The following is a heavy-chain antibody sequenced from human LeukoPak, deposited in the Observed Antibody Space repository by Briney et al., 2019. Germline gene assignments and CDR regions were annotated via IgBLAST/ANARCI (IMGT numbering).Heavy chain of an antibody. V-gene: IGHV4-39*01. D-gene: IGHD2-15*01. CDR1: GGSISSSSYY. Sequence: SETLSLTCTVSGGSISSSSYYWGWIRQPPGKGLEWIGSIYYSGSTYYNPSLKSRVTISVDTSKNQFSLKLSSVTAADTAVYYCACQGEAWLLKSHAFDIWGQGTMVTVSS. CDR2: IYYSGST. CDR3: ACQGEAWLLKSHAFDI. J-gene: IGHJ3*02.